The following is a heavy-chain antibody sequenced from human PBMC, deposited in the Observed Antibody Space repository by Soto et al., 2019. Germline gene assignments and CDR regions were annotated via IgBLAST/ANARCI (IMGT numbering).Heavy chain of an antibody. Sequence: PGGSLRLSCTASGFTFGDYAMSWVRQAPGKGLEWVGFIRSKAYGGTTEYAASVKGRFTISRDDSKSIAYLQMNSLKTEDTAVYYCTTDISTMVRGVTMSYFYYGRDVWCQGTTVTVSS. D-gene: IGHD3-10*01. CDR3: TTDISTMVRGVTMSYFYYGRDV. CDR1: GFTFGDYA. V-gene: IGHV3-49*04. CDR2: IRSKAYGGTT. J-gene: IGHJ6*02.